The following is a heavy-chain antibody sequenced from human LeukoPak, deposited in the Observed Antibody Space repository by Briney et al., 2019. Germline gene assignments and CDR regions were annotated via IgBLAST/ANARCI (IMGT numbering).Heavy chain of an antibody. J-gene: IGHJ6*02. Sequence: GGSLRLSCAASEFTFSSYAMHWVRQAPGKGLEWVAVISYDGSNKYYADSVKGRFTISRDNSKNTLYLQMNSLRAEDTAVYYCAREGQWLVPYYYYYGMDVWGQGTTVTVSS. CDR2: ISYDGSNK. V-gene: IGHV3-30-3*01. CDR1: EFTFSSYA. D-gene: IGHD6-19*01. CDR3: AREGQWLVPYYYYYGMDV.